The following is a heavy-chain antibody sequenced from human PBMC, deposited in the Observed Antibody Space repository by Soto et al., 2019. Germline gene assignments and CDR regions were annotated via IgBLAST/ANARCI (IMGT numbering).Heavy chain of an antibody. V-gene: IGHV3-23*01. J-gene: IGHJ4*02. CDR2: ISCCGVSA. CDR3: AKADGQQWLIPHLDH. Sequence: EVQLLESGGGVVQPGGSLRLSCVASGFNFKKFAMAWVRQAAGEGLEWVSGISCCGVSASYADSVKGRFSIARDDSKKTVSLQLNSLRVEDTAQYYCAKADGQQWLIPHLDHWGQGTLVTVS. CDR1: GFNFKKFA. D-gene: IGHD6-19*01.